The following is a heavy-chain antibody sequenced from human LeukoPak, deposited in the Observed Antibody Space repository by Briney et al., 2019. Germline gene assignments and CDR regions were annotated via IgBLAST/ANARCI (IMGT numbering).Heavy chain of an antibody. CDR3: ARAVLYYYYGMDV. CDR2: THNSGST. D-gene: IGHD1-14*01. J-gene: IGHJ6*02. V-gene: IGHV4-59*06. CDR1: GGSISSYY. Sequence: KPSETLSLTCTVSGGSISSYYWSWIRQPPGKGLEWIGYTHNSGSTYYNPSLKSRVTISVDTSKNQFSLKLSSMTAADTAVYYCARAVLYYYYGMDVWGQGTTVTVSS.